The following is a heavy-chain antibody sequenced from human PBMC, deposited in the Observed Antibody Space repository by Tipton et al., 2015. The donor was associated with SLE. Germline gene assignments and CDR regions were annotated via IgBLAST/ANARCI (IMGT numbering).Heavy chain of an antibody. Sequence: TLSLTCTVSGGSISSRNYYWGWIRQPPGKGLEWIGGIYYSGITYYNPSLKGRVIMSVDTSKNQVSLNLTSLTAADAAVYYCARIDGAYDQFYLDYWGQGILVTVSS. J-gene: IGHJ4*02. V-gene: IGHV4-39*07. D-gene: IGHD4-17*01. CDR2: IYYSGIT. CDR1: GGSISSRNYY. CDR3: ARIDGAYDQFYLDY.